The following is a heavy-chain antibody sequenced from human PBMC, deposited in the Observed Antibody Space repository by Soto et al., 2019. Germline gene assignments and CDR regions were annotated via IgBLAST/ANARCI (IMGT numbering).Heavy chain of an antibody. Sequence: GGSLRLSCAASGFTFDIYAMHWVRQAPGKGLEWVSSISWNSGTRGYADYVKGRFTISRDNAKNSLYLQMDSLRTEDTAFYYCAKELGGYSYGYELDHWGQGTLVTVSS. CDR1: GFTFDIYA. CDR3: AKELGGYSYGYELDH. D-gene: IGHD5-18*01. V-gene: IGHV3-9*01. J-gene: IGHJ4*02. CDR2: ISWNSGTR.